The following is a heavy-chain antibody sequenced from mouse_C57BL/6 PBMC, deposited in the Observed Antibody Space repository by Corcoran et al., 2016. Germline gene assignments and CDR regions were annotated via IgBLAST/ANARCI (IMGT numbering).Heavy chain of an antibody. Sequence: EVQLQQSGPVLVKPGASVKMSCKASGYTFTDYYMNWVKQSHGKSLEWIGVINPYNGGTSYNQKFNGKATLTVDKSSSTAYMELNSLTSEDSAVYYCAIYYYGSSYAMDYWGQGTSVTFSS. D-gene: IGHD1-1*01. J-gene: IGHJ4*01. CDR3: AIYYYGSSYAMDY. V-gene: IGHV1-19*01. CDR1: GYTFTDYY. CDR2: INPYNGGT.